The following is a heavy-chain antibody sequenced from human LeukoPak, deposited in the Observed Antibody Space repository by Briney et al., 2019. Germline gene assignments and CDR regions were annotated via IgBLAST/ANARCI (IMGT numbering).Heavy chain of an antibody. D-gene: IGHD2-21*02. CDR1: GFTFSGSA. V-gene: IGHV3-73*01. Sequence: PGGSLKLSCAASGFTFSGSAMHWVRQASGKGLEWVGRIRSKANSYATAYAASVKGRSTISRDDSKNTAYLQMNSLKTEDTAVYYCTSPHIVVVTASDAFDIWGQGTMVTVSS. CDR2: IRSKANSYAT. CDR3: TSPHIVVVTASDAFDI. J-gene: IGHJ3*02.